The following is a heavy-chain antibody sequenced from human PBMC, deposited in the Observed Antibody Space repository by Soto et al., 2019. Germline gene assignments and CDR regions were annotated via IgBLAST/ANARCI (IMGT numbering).Heavy chain of an antibody. CDR3: ASSYGTSWYGDY. V-gene: IGHV1-69*01. Sequence: QVQLVQSGAEVKKPGSSVTVSCKASGNTFNNYAVTWVRQAPGQGLEWMGGIIPVRGTANYAQKFQGRVTITADESTSTVFMQLSSLRSEDTAVYYCASSYGTSWYGDYWGQGTLVTVSS. CDR2: IIPVRGTA. D-gene: IGHD6-13*01. J-gene: IGHJ4*02. CDR1: GNTFNNYA.